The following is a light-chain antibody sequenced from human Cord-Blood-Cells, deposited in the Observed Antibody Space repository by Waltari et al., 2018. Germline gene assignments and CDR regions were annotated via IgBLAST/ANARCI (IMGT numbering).Light chain of an antibody. Sequence: QSALTQPPSVSGSPGQSVTISCTGTSSDVGSYNRVSWYQQPPGTAPKLMFYEVSNRPSVVPDRFSGSKSGNTASLTISGLQAEDEADYYCSSYTSSSTWVFGGGTKLTVL. CDR3: SSYTSSSTWV. CDR2: EVS. J-gene: IGLJ3*02. V-gene: IGLV2-18*02. CDR1: SSDVGSYNR.